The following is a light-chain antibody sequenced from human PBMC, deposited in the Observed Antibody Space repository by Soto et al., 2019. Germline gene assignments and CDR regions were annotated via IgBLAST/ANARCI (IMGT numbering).Light chain of an antibody. J-gene: IGKJ4*01. CDR3: QQYNSYRLT. V-gene: IGKV1-5*01. CDR2: DAS. CDR1: QSISSW. Sequence: DIQMTQSPSTLSASVGDRVTITCRASQSISSWLAWYQQKPGKAPKLLIYDASSLESGVPSRFSSSGSGTEFTLTISSLQPDDFATYYCQQYNSYRLTFGGGTKVEIK.